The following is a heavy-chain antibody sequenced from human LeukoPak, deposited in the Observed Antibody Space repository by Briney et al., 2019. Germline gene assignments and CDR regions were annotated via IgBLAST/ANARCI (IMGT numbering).Heavy chain of an antibody. J-gene: IGHJ4*02. D-gene: IGHD3-9*01. CDR1: GYSFTSYW. CDR2: IYPGDSDT. V-gene: IGHV5-51*01. CDR3: ARQGIYDILTGYSDY. Sequence: GKSLKISCKGSGYSFTSYWIGWVRQMPGKGLEWMGIIYPGDSDTRYSPSFQGQVTISADKSISTAYLQWSSLKASDTAMYYCARQGIYDILTGYSDYWGQGTLVTVSS.